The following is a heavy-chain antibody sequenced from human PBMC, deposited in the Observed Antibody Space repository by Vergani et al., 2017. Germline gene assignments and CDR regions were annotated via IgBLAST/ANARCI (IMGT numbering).Heavy chain of an antibody. CDR2: INHSGST. D-gene: IGHD3-22*01. V-gene: IGHV4-34*01. Sequence: QVQLQQWGAGLLKPSETLSLTCAVYGGSFSGYYWSWIRQPPGKGLEWIGEINHSGSTNYNPSLKSRVTISVDTSKNQFSLKLSPVTAADTAVYYCARGDSIGKWGLGVRFDPWGQGTLVTVSS. CDR3: ARGDSIGKWGLGVRFDP. J-gene: IGHJ5*02. CDR1: GGSFSGYY.